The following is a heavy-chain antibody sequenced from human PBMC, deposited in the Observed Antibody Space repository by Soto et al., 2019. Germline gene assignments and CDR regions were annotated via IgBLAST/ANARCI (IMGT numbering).Heavy chain of an antibody. V-gene: IGHV3-30-3*01. CDR2: ISFDGNKK. CDR3: SRAKAGGTSLYYYFYGMDV. CDR1: GFGYSGYA. J-gene: IGHJ6*02. D-gene: IGHD1-26*01. Sequence: PGGSLRLSCAASGFGYSGYAMHWVRQAPGKGLQWVALISFDGNKKYYADSVEGRFTISRDNSKNTLYLQMDSLIPEDTSLYYCSRAKAGGTSLYYYFYGMDVWGQGTTVTVSS.